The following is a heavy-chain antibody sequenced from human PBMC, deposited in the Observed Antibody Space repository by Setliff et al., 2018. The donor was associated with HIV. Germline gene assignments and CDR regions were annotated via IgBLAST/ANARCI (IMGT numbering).Heavy chain of an antibody. CDR2: IYYSGST. J-gene: IGHJ6*03. CDR1: RDSINSHY. CDR3: ARGNYDTSDYYTNFYYYYMDV. D-gene: IGHD3-22*01. V-gene: IGHV4-59*11. Sequence: PSETLSLTCTVSRDSINSHYWSWIRQSPGKGLEWIGYIYYSGSTNYNPSLKSRLTISLDTSKKQFSLSLRSVTAADTAIYYCARGNYDTSDYYTNFYYYYMDVWGKGTAVTVSS.